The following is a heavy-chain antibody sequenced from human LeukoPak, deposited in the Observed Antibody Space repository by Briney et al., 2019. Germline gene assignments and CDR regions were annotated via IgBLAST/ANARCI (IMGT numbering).Heavy chain of an antibody. Sequence: GESLKISCKGSGYSFTNYWIGWVRQMPGKGLEWMGVIYPDDSDTRYSPSFQGQVTISADKSIGTAYLQWSSLKASDTAMYYCARQWGSGTYYNLDYWGQGTLVTVSS. CDR3: ARQWGSGTYYNLDY. D-gene: IGHD3-10*01. V-gene: IGHV5-51*01. J-gene: IGHJ4*02. CDR2: IYPDDSDT. CDR1: GYSFTNYW.